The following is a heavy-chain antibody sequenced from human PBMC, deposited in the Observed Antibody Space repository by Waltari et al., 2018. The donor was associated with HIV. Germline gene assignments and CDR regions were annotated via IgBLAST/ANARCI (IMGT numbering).Heavy chain of an antibody. CDR3: AREYCSSTSCSPNGRLGAFDI. D-gene: IGHD2-2*01. CDR2: IYTSGST. Sequence: QVQLQESGPGLVKASETLSLTCTVSGGSISSYYWSWIRQPAGKGLEWIGRIYTSGSTNYNSSLKSRVTMSRDTSKSQFFLKLSSVTAADTAVYYCAREYCSSTSCSPNGRLGAFDIWGQGTMVTVSS. CDR1: GGSISSYY. J-gene: IGHJ3*02. V-gene: IGHV4-4*07.